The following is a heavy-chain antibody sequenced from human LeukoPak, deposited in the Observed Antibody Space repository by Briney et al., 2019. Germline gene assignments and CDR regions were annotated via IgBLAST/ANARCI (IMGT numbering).Heavy chain of an antibody. CDR2: IIPIFGTA. J-gene: IGHJ5*02. CDR1: GGTFSSYA. D-gene: IGHD4-17*01. Sequence: SVKVSCKASGGTFSSYAISWVRQAPEQGLEWMGGIIPIFGTANYAQKFQGRVTITADKSTSTAYMELSSLRSEDTAVYYCARSMTTVTTYNWFDPWGQGTLVTVSS. V-gene: IGHV1-69*06. CDR3: ARSMTTVTTYNWFDP.